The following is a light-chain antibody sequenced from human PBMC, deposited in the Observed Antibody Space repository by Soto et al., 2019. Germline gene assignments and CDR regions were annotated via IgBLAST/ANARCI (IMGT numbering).Light chain of an antibody. V-gene: IGKV4-1*01. CDR2: WAS. CDR1: QIVFYSSNNKNY. CDR3: EKYYTSQLT. J-gene: IGKJ4*01. Sequence: DIVVSQAPGSLALSLRESSTTNCYSSQIVFYSSNNKNYLAWYQQKPGQPPKMIIYWASTRDSGVNARFSGSGSGKDFTITINSIHDEDVEVYYCEKYYTSQLTVGGGTKVDIK.